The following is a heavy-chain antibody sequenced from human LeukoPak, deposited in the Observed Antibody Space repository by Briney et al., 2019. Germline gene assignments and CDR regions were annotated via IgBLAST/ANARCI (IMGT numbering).Heavy chain of an antibody. D-gene: IGHD1-1*01. J-gene: IGHJ3*02. V-gene: IGHV3-66*01. CDR2: IYSGSST. Sequence: GGSLRLSCAASGFTVSSNYMSWVRQAPGKGLEWVSVIYSGSSTYYADSVKGRFTISRDNSKNTLYLQMNSLRAEDTAVYYCAGWNRPDAFDIWGQGTMVTVSS. CDR3: AGWNRPDAFDI. CDR1: GFTVSSNY.